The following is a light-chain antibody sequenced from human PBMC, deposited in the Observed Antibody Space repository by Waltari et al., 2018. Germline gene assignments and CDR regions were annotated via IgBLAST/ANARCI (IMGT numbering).Light chain of an antibody. Sequence: AIRMTQSPSSLSASTGDRVTIPCRASQSGSTYLAWYQQKPGKAPKLLIYAASTLQRGVPSRFSGSGSGTDFTLSISCLQSEDFATYYCQQYYDYLRTFGQGTKVEIK. J-gene: IGKJ1*01. V-gene: IGKV1-8*01. CDR1: QSGSTY. CDR2: AAS. CDR3: QQYYDYLRT.